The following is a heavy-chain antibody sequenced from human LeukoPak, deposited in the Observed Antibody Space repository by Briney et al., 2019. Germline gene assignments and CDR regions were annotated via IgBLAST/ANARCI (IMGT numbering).Heavy chain of an antibody. V-gene: IGHV4-34*12. D-gene: IGHD5-24*01. CDR1: GESLNYYY. CDR2: VFDGKTT. Sequence: SDTLSLTCAVYGESLNYYYWSWIRRSPEKGLEWIGEVFDGKTTNYNPSLKSRVTISAVTSSNQFSLNLKSVTAADTAVYYCASGAWATRLHSWAQGTLVIVSS. CDR3: ASGAWATRLHS. J-gene: IGHJ4*02.